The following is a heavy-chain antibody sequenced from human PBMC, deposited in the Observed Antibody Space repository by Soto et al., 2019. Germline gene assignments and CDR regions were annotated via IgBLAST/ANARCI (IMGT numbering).Heavy chain of an antibody. J-gene: IGHJ6*02. CDR2: IKQDGSEK. CDR3: ARDLYQLPTMTYYYYGMDV. CDR1: GFTFSSYC. D-gene: IGHD2-2*01. V-gene: IGHV3-7*03. Sequence: LRLSCSASGFTFSSYCMSWVRQAPGKGLEWVANIKQDGSEKYYVDSVKGRFTISRDNAKNSLYLQMNSLRAEDTAVYYCARDLYQLPTMTYYYYGMDVWGQGTTVTVSS.